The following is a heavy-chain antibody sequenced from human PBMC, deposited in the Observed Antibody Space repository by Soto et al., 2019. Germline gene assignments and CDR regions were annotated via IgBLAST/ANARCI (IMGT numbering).Heavy chain of an antibody. Sequence: QLQLQESGPGLVKPSETLSLTCTVSGGSISSSSYYWGWIRQPPGKGLEWIGSIYYSGSTYYNPSLKSRVTISVDTSKNQFSLKLSSVTAADTAVYYCARHPEKATVTLNWFDPWGQGTLVTVSS. CDR2: IYYSGST. J-gene: IGHJ5*02. CDR3: ARHPEKATVTLNWFDP. V-gene: IGHV4-39*01. CDR1: GGSISSSSYY. D-gene: IGHD4-17*01.